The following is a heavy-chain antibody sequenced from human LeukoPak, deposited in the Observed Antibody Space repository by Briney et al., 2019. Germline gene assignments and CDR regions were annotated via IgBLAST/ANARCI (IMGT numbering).Heavy chain of an antibody. V-gene: IGHV3-9*01. Sequence: PGGSLRLSCAASGFTFDDYAMHWVRQAPGKGLEWVSGISWNSGSIGYADSVKGRFTISRDNAKNSLYPQMNSLRAEDTALYYCTKERADTSFDYWGQGTLATVSS. J-gene: IGHJ4*02. D-gene: IGHD6-19*01. CDR3: TKERADTSFDY. CDR1: GFTFDDYA. CDR2: ISWNSGSI.